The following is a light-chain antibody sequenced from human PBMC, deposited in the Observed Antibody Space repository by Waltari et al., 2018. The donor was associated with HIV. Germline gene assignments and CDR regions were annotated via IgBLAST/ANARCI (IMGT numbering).Light chain of an antibody. CDR2: ATS. CDR1: QGIGHD. CDR3: LQTHSYTLT. Sequence: AIQMTQSPSYLSASVGDRVTITCRASQGIGHDLGWYQQKPGKAPKLLIYATSNLHSGVPSRFSGSGADTNFTLTINSLQPDDFATYFCLQTHSYTLTFGGGTNV. J-gene: IGKJ4*01. V-gene: IGKV1-6*01.